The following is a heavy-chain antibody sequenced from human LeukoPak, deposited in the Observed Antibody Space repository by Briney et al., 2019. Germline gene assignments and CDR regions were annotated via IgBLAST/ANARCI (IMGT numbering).Heavy chain of an antibody. CDR2: IISILGIA. J-gene: IGHJ4*02. Sequence: ASVKVSCKASGGTFSSYAISWVRQAPGQGLEWMGRIISILGIANYAQKFQGRVTITANKSTSTAYMELSSLRSEDTAVYYCASPRYCSSTSCSFVGSFDYWGQGTLVTVSS. CDR1: GGTFSSYA. CDR3: ASPRYCSSTSCSFVGSFDY. D-gene: IGHD2-2*01. V-gene: IGHV1-69*04.